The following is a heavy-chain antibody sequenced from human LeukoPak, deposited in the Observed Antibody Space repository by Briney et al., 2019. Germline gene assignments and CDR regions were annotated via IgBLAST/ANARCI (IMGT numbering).Heavy chain of an antibody. V-gene: IGHV1-8*01. D-gene: IGHD3-16*02. J-gene: IGHJ5*02. CDR1: GYTFTSYD. CDR2: MNPNSGNT. CDR3: ARDRISYVWGSYRSPHWFDP. Sequence: GASVKVSCKASGYTFTSYDINWVRQATGQGLEWMGWMNPNSGNTGYAQKFQGRVTMTRDTSISTAYMELRSLRSDDTAVYYCARDRISYVWGSYRSPHWFDPWGQGTLVTVSS.